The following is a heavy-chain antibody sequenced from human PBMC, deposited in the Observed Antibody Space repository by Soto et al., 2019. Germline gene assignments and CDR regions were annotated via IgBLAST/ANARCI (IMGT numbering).Heavy chain of an antibody. CDR3: ARDLEYSSSSYYFDY. J-gene: IGHJ4*02. CDR1: GGSISSYY. Sequence: PSETLSLTCTVSGGSISSYYWSWIRQPPGKGLEWIGYIYYSGSTNYNPSLKSRVTISVDTSKNQFSLKLSSVTAADTAVYYCARDLEYSSSSYYFDYWGQGTLVTVSS. D-gene: IGHD6-6*01. CDR2: IYYSGST. V-gene: IGHV4-59*01.